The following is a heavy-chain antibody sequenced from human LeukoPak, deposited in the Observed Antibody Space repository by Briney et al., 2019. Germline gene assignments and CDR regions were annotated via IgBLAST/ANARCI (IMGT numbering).Heavy chain of an antibody. J-gene: IGHJ4*02. D-gene: IGHD2-2*01. CDR2: ISDSGSPI. CDR1: GFSFSGHS. CDR3: ARNKRASQYYFDC. Sequence: GGSLRLSCAASGFSFSGHSMNWVRQAPGRGLEWVAFISDSGSPIYYADSARGRFTISRDNADNSLYLQMNSLRAEDSAVYFCARNKRASQYYFDCWGQGALVTVSS. V-gene: IGHV3-48*01.